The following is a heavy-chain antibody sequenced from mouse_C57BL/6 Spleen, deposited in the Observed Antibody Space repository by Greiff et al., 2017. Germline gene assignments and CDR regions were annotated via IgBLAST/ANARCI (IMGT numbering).Heavy chain of an antibody. CDR3: ARSTTVVKSRAMDY. Sequence: EVQLVESGGGLVKPGGSLKLSCAASGFTFSDYGMHWVRQAPEKGLEWVAYISSGSSTIYYADTVKGRFTISRDNAKNTLFLQMTSLRSEDTAMYYCARSTTVVKSRAMDYWGQGTSVTVSS. J-gene: IGHJ4*01. CDR1: GFTFSDYG. V-gene: IGHV5-17*01. CDR2: ISSGSSTI. D-gene: IGHD1-1*01.